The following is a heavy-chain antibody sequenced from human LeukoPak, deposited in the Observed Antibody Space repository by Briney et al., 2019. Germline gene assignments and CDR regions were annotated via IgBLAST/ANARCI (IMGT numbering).Heavy chain of an antibody. CDR2: ISWNSGSI. D-gene: IGHD3-10*01. Sequence: PGGSLRLSCAASGFTFDDYAMHWVRQAPGKGLEWVSGISWNSGSIGYADSVKGRFTISRDNAKNSLYLQMNSLRAEDTALYYCAKTRFGELSMYYFDYWGQGTLVTVSS. CDR1: GFTFDDYA. J-gene: IGHJ4*02. V-gene: IGHV3-9*01. CDR3: AKTRFGELSMYYFDY.